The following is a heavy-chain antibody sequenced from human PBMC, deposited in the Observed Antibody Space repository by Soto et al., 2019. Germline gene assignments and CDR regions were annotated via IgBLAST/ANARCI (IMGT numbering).Heavy chain of an antibody. J-gene: IGHJ6*02. D-gene: IGHD4-17*01. CDR3: AKSRDYGHYYYGMDV. CDR1: GFTFSSYG. Sequence: GGSLRLSCAASGFTFSSYGMHWVRQAPGKGLEWVAVISYDGSNKYYADSVKGRFTISRDNSKNTLYLQMNSLRAEDTAVYYCAKSRDYGHYYYGMDVWGQGTTVTVSS. V-gene: IGHV3-30*18. CDR2: ISYDGSNK.